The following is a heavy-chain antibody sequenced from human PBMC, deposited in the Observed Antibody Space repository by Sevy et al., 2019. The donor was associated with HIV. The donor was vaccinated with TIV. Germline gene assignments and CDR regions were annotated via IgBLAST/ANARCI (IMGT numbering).Heavy chain of an antibody. D-gene: IGHD2-8*01. V-gene: IGHV3-23*01. Sequence: GGSLRLSCAASGFTFAKYSMSWVRQAPGKGLEWVSTFSFGCGRINYADSVKGGFTISNDDSKNILFLQMKSLGAEDTATYFCAREGCTQPHDYWGQGTLVTVSS. CDR1: GFTFAKYS. CDR2: FSFGCGRI. CDR3: AREGCTQPHDY. J-gene: IGHJ4*02.